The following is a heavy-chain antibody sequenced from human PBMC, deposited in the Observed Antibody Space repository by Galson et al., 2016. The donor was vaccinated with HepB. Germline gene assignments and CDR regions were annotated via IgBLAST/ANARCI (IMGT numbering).Heavy chain of an antibody. V-gene: IGHV6-1*01. Sequence: CAISGDSVSNNSAAWNWVRQSPSRGLEWLGRTYYRSAWYYEYTLSLRGRILVNPDTSTNQFSLQLNSVTPEDTAIYYCTRTTHRGRKLAFDVWGPGSTVTVSS. D-gene: IGHD1-14*01. CDR2: TYYRSAWYY. J-gene: IGHJ3*01. CDR3: TRTTHRGRKLAFDV. CDR1: GDSVSNNSAA.